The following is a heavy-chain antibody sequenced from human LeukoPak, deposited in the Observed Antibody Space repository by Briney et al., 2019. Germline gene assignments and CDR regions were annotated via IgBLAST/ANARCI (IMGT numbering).Heavy chain of an antibody. CDR3: ARVPPHDFWSGYYYYYYYMDV. CDR2: ISSSSSTI. J-gene: IGHJ6*03. V-gene: IGHV3-48*04. D-gene: IGHD3-3*01. Sequence: GGSLRLSCAASGFTFSSYSMNWVRQAPGKGLEWVSYISSSSSTIYYADSVKGRFTISRDNAKNSLYLQMNSLRAEDTAVYYCARVPPHDFWSGYYYYYYYMDVWGKGTTVTVSS. CDR1: GFTFSSYS.